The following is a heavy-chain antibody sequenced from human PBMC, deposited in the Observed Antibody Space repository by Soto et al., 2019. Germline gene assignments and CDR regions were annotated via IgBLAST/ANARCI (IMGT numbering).Heavy chain of an antibody. J-gene: IGHJ1*01. V-gene: IGHV4-4*07. CDR1: GDSIGNFY. Sequence: ASETLSLTCTVSGDSIGNFYWSWIRQPAGKGLESIGRLSTSGRTNYSPSLQSRVTMSLDTSKNRFSLRLTSVSAADPAVYFVAKERGLYSDFWGRGTWSPSPQ. D-gene: IGHD2-15*01. CDR3: AKERGLYSDF. CDR2: LSTSGRT.